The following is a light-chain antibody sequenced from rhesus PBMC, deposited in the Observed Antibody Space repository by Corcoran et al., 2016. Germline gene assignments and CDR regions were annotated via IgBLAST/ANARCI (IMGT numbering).Light chain of an antibody. V-gene: IGKV1-94*01. Sequence: DIQMTQSPSSLSASVGDRVTVTCRASQGINRELNWYQQKPGKAPTLLLYAASSLRTGVSSRFSGSGAGTYFTLTITSLQPEDVATYYCQQDYNTPWTFGQGTKVEIK. CDR3: QQDYNTPWT. CDR1: QGINRE. J-gene: IGKJ1*01. CDR2: AAS.